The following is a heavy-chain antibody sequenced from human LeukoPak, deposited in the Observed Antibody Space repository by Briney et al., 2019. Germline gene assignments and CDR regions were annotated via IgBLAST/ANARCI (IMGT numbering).Heavy chain of an antibody. D-gene: IGHD3-22*01. Sequence: GGSLRLSCAASGFTFSSYAMHWVRQAPGKGLEWVAVISYDGSNKYYADSVKGRFTISRDNSKNTLYLQMNSLRAEDTAVYYCAKDVVMTALAEYFQHWGQGTPVTVSS. V-gene: IGHV3-30-3*01. CDR1: GFTFSSYA. J-gene: IGHJ1*01. CDR3: AKDVVMTALAEYFQH. CDR2: ISYDGSNK.